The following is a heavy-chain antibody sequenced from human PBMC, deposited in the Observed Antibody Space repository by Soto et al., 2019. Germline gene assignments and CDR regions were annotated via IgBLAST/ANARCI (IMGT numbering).Heavy chain of an antibody. J-gene: IGHJ4*02. CDR3: AIATPSLTGNYAYYVDY. D-gene: IGHD1-20*01. CDR2: IYHSGST. Sequence: SETLSLTCAVSGGSISSGGYSWSWIRQPPGKGLEWIGYIYHSGSTYYNPSLKSRVTISVDRSKNQFSLKLSSVTAADTAVYYCAIATPSLTGNYAYYVDYWGQGSLVTFSA. V-gene: IGHV4-30-2*01. CDR1: GGSISSGGYS.